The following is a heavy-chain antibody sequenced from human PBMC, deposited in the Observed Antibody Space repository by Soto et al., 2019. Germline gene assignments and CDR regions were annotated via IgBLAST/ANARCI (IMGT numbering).Heavy chain of an antibody. Sequence: EVELVESGGSSVQPGGSLRLSCAGSGFNFGTYWMNWVRQAPGKGLEWVANIKQDGSEKYYVDSVKGRFTISRDNAKSSLFLQMNSLRAEDTAVYYCAGGEGWLMADWGQGTLVIVSS. D-gene: IGHD6-19*01. CDR2: IKQDGSEK. CDR3: AGGEGWLMAD. J-gene: IGHJ4*02. CDR1: GFNFGTYW. V-gene: IGHV3-7*04.